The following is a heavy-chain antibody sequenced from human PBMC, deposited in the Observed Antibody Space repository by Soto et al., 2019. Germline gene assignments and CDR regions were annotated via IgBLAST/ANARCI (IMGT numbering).Heavy chain of an antibody. D-gene: IGHD3-10*01. J-gene: IGHJ5*02. CDR1: GYTFTSYG. Sequence: ASVKVSCKASGYTFTSYGISCVRQAPGQGLEWMGWISAYNGNTNYAQKLQGRVTMTTDTSTSTAYMELRSLRSDDTAVYYCARDGLLTYYYGSGSPNWFDPWGQGTLVTLSS. CDR3: ARDGLLTYYYGSGSPNWFDP. CDR2: ISAYNGNT. V-gene: IGHV1-18*01.